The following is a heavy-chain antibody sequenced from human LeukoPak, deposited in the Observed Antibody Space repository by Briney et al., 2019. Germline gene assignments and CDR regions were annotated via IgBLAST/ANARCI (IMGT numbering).Heavy chain of an antibody. CDR1: GFTFSSSA. D-gene: IGHD5-12*01. V-gene: IGHV3-23*01. Sequence: PGGSLRLSCVVSGFTFSSSAMSWVRQAPGKGLEWVSAVTGSGGSTYYTDSVKGRFTISRDNSKHTLYLELDSLRGEDTAVYFCAKDPAGSGYDQNYFDYWCQGIMVTVSS. CDR3: AKDPAGSGYDQNYFDY. J-gene: IGHJ4*02. CDR2: VTGSGGST.